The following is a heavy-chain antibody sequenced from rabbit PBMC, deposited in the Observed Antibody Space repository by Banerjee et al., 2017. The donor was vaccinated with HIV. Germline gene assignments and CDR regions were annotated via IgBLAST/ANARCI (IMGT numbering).Heavy chain of an antibody. Sequence: QEQLVESGGGLVQPEGSLTLTCKASGSDISSNAMCWVRQAPGKGLELIACIYSSNGDKWYASWVNGRFTISRSTSLNTVDLKMTSLTVADTATYFCARNLGDWRNLWGPGTLVTVS. CDR3: ARNLGDWRNL. J-gene: IGHJ4*01. CDR2: IYSSNGDK. D-gene: IGHD5-1*01. V-gene: IGHV1S47*01. CDR1: GSDISSNA.